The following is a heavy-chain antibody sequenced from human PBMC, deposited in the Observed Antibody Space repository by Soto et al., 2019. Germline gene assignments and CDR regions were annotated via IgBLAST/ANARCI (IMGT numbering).Heavy chain of an antibody. CDR3: AASSAIAAAGYFKF. CDR1: GDLFNNHA. V-gene: IGHV1-69*01. CDR2: ISPLFSTT. J-gene: IGHJ4*02. D-gene: IGHD6-13*01. Sequence: QVQLVQSGAAVKEPGSSVKVSCKASGDLFNNHAFNWVRQAPGQGLEGMGRISPLFSTTNYAQKFQGRVTIGADELTTIVYLEVNNLESDDTAMYYCAASSAIAAAGYFKFWGQGTLVTVS.